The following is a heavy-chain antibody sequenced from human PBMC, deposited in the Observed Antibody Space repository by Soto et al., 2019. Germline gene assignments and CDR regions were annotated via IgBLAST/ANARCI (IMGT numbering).Heavy chain of an antibody. CDR3: ARIPSTAVAGFYFDY. Sequence: GESLKISCKGSGYSFTSYWISWVRQMPGKGLEWMGRIDPSDSYTNYSPSFQGHVTISADKSISTAYLQWSSLKASDTAMYYCARIPSTAVAGFYFDYWGQGTLVTVSS. D-gene: IGHD6-19*01. V-gene: IGHV5-10-1*01. CDR1: GYSFTSYW. CDR2: IDPSDSYT. J-gene: IGHJ4*02.